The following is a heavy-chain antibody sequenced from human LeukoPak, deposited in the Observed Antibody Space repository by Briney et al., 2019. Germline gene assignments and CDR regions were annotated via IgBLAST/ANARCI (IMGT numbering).Heavy chain of an antibody. J-gene: IGHJ4*02. CDR1: GFTFRAHS. CDR2: TSYDGSKK. Sequence: PGRPLRLSCAASGFTFRAHSMHWVRQAPGKGLEWVAFTSYDGSKKYYGDSVKGRFTISRDNSKNSLYLQMNSLRTEDTALYYCAKGTDFWSTNYFDYWGQGTLVTVSS. CDR3: AKGTDFWSTNYFDY. V-gene: IGHV3-30-3*01. D-gene: IGHD3-3*01.